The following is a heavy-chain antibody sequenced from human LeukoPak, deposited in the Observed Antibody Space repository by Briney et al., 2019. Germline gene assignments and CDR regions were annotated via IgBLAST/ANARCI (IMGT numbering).Heavy chain of an antibody. Sequence: GGSLRLSCAASGFIFSSYSMNWVRQAPGEGLEWVSYISSLSGTIYYADSVKGRFTISRDNAKNSLYLQMNSLRAEDTAGYYCAREDTRSLALFDYWGQGTLVTVSS. J-gene: IGHJ4*02. CDR2: ISSLSGTI. D-gene: IGHD1-26*01. CDR3: AREDTRSLALFDY. CDR1: GFIFSSYS. V-gene: IGHV3-48*01.